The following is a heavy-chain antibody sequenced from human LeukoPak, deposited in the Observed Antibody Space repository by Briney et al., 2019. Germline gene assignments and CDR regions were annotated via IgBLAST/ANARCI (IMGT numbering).Heavy chain of an antibody. Sequence: GESLKISCKGSGYSSSSYWISWVRQMPGKGLEWMGSIDPSDSYTNCSPSFQGHVTISTDKSISTAYLQWSSLRASDTAMYYCARNRYYYDFSGYYVDYWGQGTLVTVSS. CDR3: ARNRYYYDFSGYYVDY. CDR1: GYSSSSYW. V-gene: IGHV5-10-1*01. CDR2: IDPSDSYT. D-gene: IGHD3-22*01. J-gene: IGHJ4*02.